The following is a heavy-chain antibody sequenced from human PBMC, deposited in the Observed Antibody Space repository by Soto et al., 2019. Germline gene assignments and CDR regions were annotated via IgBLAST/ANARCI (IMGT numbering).Heavy chain of an antibody. D-gene: IGHD2-21*01. CDR2: ISSSGSTI. CDR3: ARDYGWWWDWFAP. Sequence: QVQLVESGGGLVKPGGSLRLSCAASGFTFSDYYMSWIRQAPGKGLEWVSYISSSGSTIYYADSVKGRFTISRDNAKNSLYQQINGLRAGNTAVYYCARDYGWWWDWFAPGGRGPLVTVSS. J-gene: IGHJ5*02. V-gene: IGHV3-11*01. CDR1: GFTFSDYY.